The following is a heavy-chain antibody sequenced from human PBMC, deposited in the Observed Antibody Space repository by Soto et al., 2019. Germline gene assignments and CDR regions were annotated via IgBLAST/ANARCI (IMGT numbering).Heavy chain of an antibody. Sequence: QVQLVQSGAEVKKPGASVKVSCKASGYTFTGHYMQWVRQAPGQGLEWMGWINPNSGDTNYAQKFQGRVTMTRDTPISTAYMELGRLRSDDTALYYCAVVSRGSVGYSSREGGPYVDVW. V-gene: IGHV1-2*02. D-gene: IGHD6-19*01. CDR3: AVVSRGSVGYSSREGGPYVDV. CDR1: GYTFTGHY. J-gene: IGHJ6*01. CDR2: INPNSGDT.